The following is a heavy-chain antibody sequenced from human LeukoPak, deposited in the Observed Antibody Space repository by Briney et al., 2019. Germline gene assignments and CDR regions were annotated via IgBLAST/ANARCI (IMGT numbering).Heavy chain of an antibody. Sequence: GASVKVSCKVSGYTLTELSMHWVRQAPGKGLEWMGGFDPEDGETIYAQKFQGRVTMTEDTSTDTAYMELSSLRSEDTAVYYCAVPMIVVWALSRHDAFDIWGQGTMVTVSS. V-gene: IGHV1-24*01. CDR2: FDPEDGET. J-gene: IGHJ3*02. CDR3: AVPMIVVWALSRHDAFDI. D-gene: IGHD3-22*01. CDR1: GYTLTELS.